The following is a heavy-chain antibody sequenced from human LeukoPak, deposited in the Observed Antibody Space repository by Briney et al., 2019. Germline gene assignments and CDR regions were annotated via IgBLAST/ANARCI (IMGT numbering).Heavy chain of an antibody. Sequence: SETLSLTCTVSGGSISSSSYYWGWIRQPPGKGLEWIGNMYYSGSIYYNPSLKSRVTISVDTSKNQFSLNLNSVTAADTAVYYCAIIAVAGSFFDYWGQGTLVTVSS. V-gene: IGHV4-39*01. CDR2: MYYSGSI. J-gene: IGHJ4*02. CDR1: GGSISSSSYY. CDR3: AIIAVAGSFFDY. D-gene: IGHD6-19*01.